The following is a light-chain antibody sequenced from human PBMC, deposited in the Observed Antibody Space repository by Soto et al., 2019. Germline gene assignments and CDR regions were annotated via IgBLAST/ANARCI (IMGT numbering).Light chain of an antibody. CDR2: GAS. V-gene: IGKV3-20*01. CDR3: QQYDTSPPLT. J-gene: IGKJ4*01. CDR1: QRVRSNY. Sequence: EIVLTQSPGTLSLSPGDRATLSCRASQRVRSNYLAWYQQKTGQAPRLLLYGASSRATGIPDRFSGSGSRTDFTLTISRLEPEDFAVYYCQQYDTSPPLTFGGGTKVEIK.